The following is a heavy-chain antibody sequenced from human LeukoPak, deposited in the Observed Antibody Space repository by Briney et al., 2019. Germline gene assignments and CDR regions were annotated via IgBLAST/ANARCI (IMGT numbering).Heavy chain of an antibody. Sequence: GGSLRLSCAASGFTFSSYGMHWVRQAPGKGLEWVAFIRYDGSNKYYADSVKGRFTISRDNSKNTLYLQMNSLRAEDTAVYYCAKDLGQQPPPGGKKDWFDPWGQGTLVTVSS. V-gene: IGHV3-30*02. CDR2: IRYDGSNK. CDR3: AKDLGQQPPPGGKKDWFDP. D-gene: IGHD6-13*01. CDR1: GFTFSSYG. J-gene: IGHJ5*02.